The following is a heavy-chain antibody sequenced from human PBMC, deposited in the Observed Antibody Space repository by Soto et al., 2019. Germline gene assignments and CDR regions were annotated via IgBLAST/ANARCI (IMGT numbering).Heavy chain of an antibody. CDR3: AREVDDFLTWGWSFDL. CDR2: IGAGRDT. CDR1: GFTFSTSD. J-gene: IGHJ2*01. Sequence: EVQLVESGGGLVQPGGSLRLSCAASGFTFSTSDFHWVRQTTGKGLQWVSGIGAGRDTYYSDSVAGRFTISRDNDKNSLYLQMSSLGAGDTAVYYCAREVDDFLTWGWSFDLWGRGTPVTVSS. V-gene: IGHV3-13*04. D-gene: IGHD3-9*01.